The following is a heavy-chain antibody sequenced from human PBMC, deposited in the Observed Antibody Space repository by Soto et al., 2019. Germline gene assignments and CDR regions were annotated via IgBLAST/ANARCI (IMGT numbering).Heavy chain of an antibody. CDR1: GDSVSSNSAA. D-gene: IGHD5-12*01. CDR2: TYYRSKWYN. CDR3: ARVAEGSIVATIVFDY. V-gene: IGHV6-1*01. Sequence: PSQTLSLTCAISGDSVSSNSAAWNWIRQSTSRGLEWLGRTYYRSKWYNDYAVSVKSRITINPDTSKNQFSLQLNSVTPEDTAVYYCARVAEGSIVATIVFDYWGQGTLVTVSS. J-gene: IGHJ4*02.